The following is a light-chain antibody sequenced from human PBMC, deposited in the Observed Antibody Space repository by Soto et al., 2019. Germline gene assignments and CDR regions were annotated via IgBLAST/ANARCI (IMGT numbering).Light chain of an antibody. CDR2: DAS. Sequence: DIQMTQSPSSLSASVGDRVTITCQATQDISNHLNWYQQKPGKAPNLLIYDASNLEMGVPSRFSGSGSGTDFTLTISSLQPEDVATYYCQKYDSAPTFGPGTKVDIK. V-gene: IGKV1-33*01. CDR1: QDISNH. CDR3: QKYDSAPT. J-gene: IGKJ1*01.